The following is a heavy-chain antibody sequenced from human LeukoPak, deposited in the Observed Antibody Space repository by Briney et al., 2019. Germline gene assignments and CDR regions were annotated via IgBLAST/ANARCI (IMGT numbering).Heavy chain of an antibody. J-gene: IGHJ4*02. CDR3: ARQVGATSTSYFDY. D-gene: IGHD1-26*01. CDR2: IYYSGSA. CDR1: GGSISSYY. Sequence: SETLSLTCTVSGGSISSYYWSWIRQPPGKGLEWIGYIYYSGSANYNPSLKSRVTISVDTSKNQFSLKLSSVTAADTAVYYCARQVGATSTSYFDYWGQGTLVTVSS. V-gene: IGHV4-59*08.